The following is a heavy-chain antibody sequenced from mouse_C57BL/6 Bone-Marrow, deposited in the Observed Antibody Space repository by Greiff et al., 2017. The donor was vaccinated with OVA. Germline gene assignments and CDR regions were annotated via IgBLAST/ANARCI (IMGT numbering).Heavy chain of an antibody. D-gene: IGHD1-1*01. V-gene: IGHV1-64*01. Sequence: VQLQQPGAELVKPGASVKLSCKASGYTFTSYWMHWVKQRPGQGLEWIGMIHPNSGSTNYNEKFKSKATLTVDKSSSTAYMQLSSLTSEDSAVYYCARDRYYYGSSLWFAYWGQGTQVTVSA. CDR2: IHPNSGST. CDR1: GYTFTSYW. J-gene: IGHJ3*01. CDR3: ARDRYYYGSSLWFAY.